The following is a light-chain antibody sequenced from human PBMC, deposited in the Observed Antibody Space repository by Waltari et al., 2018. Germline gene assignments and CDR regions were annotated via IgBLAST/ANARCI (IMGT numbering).Light chain of an antibody. V-gene: IGLV2-14*01. J-gene: IGLJ1*01. CDR3: SSYTSSATLV. CDR1: SSDVGGYNP. CDR2: DVT. Sequence: QSALTQPASVSGSPGQSITVSCTGTSSDVGGYNPVPWYQQHPGKAPKVMIYDVTNRPSGVSNRFSGSKSGNTASLTISGLQAEDEADYYCSSYTSSATLVFGTGTKVTVL.